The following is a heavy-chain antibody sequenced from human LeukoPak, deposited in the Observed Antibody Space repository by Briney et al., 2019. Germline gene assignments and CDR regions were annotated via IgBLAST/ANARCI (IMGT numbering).Heavy chain of an antibody. V-gene: IGHV1-69*13. Sequence: SVKVSCKASGGTFSSYAISWVRQAPGQGLEWMGGIIPIFGTANYAQKFQGRVTITADESTSTAYMELSSLRSEDTAVYYCAKWGVEMATMSDDAFDIWGQGTMVTVSS. J-gene: IGHJ3*02. CDR2: IIPIFGTA. D-gene: IGHD5-24*01. CDR3: AKWGVEMATMSDDAFDI. CDR1: GGTFSSYA.